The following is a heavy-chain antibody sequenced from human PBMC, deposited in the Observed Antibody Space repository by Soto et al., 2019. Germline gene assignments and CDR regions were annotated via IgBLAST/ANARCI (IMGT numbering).Heavy chain of an antibody. V-gene: IGHV6-1*01. D-gene: IGHD5-12*01. Sequence: HTLSLTCAISGDSVSSNSAAWNWIRQSPSRGLEWLGRTYYRSKWYNDYAVSVKSRITINPDTSKNQFSLQLNSVTPEDTAVYYCARDAINSGYDRPRGMDVWGQGTTVTVSS. CDR3: ARDAINSGYDRPRGMDV. CDR1: GDSVSSNSAA. J-gene: IGHJ6*02. CDR2: TYYRSKWYN.